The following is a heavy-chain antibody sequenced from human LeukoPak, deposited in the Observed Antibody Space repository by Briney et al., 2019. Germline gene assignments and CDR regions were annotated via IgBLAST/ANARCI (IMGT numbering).Heavy chain of an antibody. J-gene: IGHJ4*02. CDR1: GFTFSSYV. V-gene: IGHV3-23*01. D-gene: IGHD2-2*02. Sequence: PGGSLRLSCAASGFTFSSYVMSWVRQAPGKGLEWVSAISGSGGSTSYADSVKGRFTISRDNSKNTLYLQMNSLRVEDTAAYYCAKDARDCSSSSCYKYYFDYWGQGTLVTVSS. CDR2: ISGSGGST. CDR3: AKDARDCSSSSCYKYYFDY.